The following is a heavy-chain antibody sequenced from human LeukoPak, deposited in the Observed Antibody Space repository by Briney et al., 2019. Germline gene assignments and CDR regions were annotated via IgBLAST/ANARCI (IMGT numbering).Heavy chain of an antibody. CDR1: GGSISSYY. V-gene: IGHV4-4*09. CDR3: ASPYY. J-gene: IGHJ4*02. CDR2: IYTSGST. Sequence: SETLSLTCTVSGGSISSYYWSWIRQPPGKGLEWIGHIYTSGSTNYNPSLKSRVTISVDTSKNQFSLKLSSVTAADTAVYYCASPYYWGQGTLVTVSS.